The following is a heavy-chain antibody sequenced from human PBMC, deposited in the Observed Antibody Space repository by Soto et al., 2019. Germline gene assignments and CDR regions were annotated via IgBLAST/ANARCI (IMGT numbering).Heavy chain of an antibody. CDR2: ISSSSSYI. J-gene: IGHJ6*02. CDR1: GFTFSDYY. CDR3: ARSGRNYDFWGDYSEVYYGMDV. V-gene: IGHV3-11*06. Sequence: GGSLRLSCAASGFTFSDYYMSWIRQAPGKGLEWVSYISSSSSYIYYADSVKGRFTISRDNAKNSLYLQMNSLRAEDTAVYYWARSGRNYDFWGDYSEVYYGMDVWGQGTTVTVFS. D-gene: IGHD3-3*01.